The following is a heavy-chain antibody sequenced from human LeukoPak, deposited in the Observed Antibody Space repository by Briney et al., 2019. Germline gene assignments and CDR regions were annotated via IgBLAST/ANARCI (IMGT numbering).Heavy chain of an antibody. CDR2: INHSGST. CDR1: GGSFSGYY. D-gene: IGHD3-3*01. CDR3: ARRRVVTILGVPYYYYYGMDV. J-gene: IGHJ6*02. Sequence: SETLSLTCAVYGGSFSGYYWSWIRQPPGKGLEWIGEINHSGSTNYNPSLKSRVTISVDTSKNQFSLKLSSVTAADTAVYYCARRRVVTILGVPYYYYYGMDVWGQGTTVTVSS. V-gene: IGHV4-34*01.